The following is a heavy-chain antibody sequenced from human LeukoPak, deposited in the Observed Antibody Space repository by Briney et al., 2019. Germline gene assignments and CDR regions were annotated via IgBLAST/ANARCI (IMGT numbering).Heavy chain of an antibody. J-gene: IGHJ4*02. D-gene: IGHD3-16*02. Sequence: GGSLRLSCAASGFTFSDYYMSWIRQAPGKGLEWLSYISSSNAIYSADSVKGRFTISSDNAKNSLYLQMNSLRAEDTAVYYCARGSFLITFGGLIVWGQGTLVTVSS. CDR1: GFTFSDYY. V-gene: IGHV3-69-1*01. CDR2: ISSSNAI. CDR3: ARGSFLITFGGLIV.